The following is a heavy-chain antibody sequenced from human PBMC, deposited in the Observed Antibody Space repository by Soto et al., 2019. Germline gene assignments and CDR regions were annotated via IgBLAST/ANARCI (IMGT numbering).Heavy chain of an antibody. CDR3: AREMNYYDTSGDSYFDS. D-gene: IGHD3-22*01. J-gene: IGHJ4*02. CDR1: GGSISSGTYH. CDR2: IYYSGST. V-gene: IGHV4-31*03. Sequence: QVQLQESGPGLVKPSQTLSLTCTVSGGSISSGTYHWTWIRQHPEKGLEWIGYIYYSGSTYYNPSLKSRVTISVDTSKNQFSLRLSSVTAADTAVYYCAREMNYYDTSGDSYFDSWGQGTLVTVSS.